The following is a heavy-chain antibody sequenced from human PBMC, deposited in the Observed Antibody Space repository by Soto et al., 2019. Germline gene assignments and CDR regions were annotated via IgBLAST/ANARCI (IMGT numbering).Heavy chain of an antibody. V-gene: IGHV3-33*01. Sequence: VQLVESGGGVVQTGGSLRLSCAASGFTFSNYGMHWVRQVQGKGLDWVAVIWYEGSKKNYADSVKGRITISRDNSKNTLYLEMNSVRVWDTAVDYCSTWRGRLYAAEYGGQGMLVAFSS. CDR3: STWRGRLYAAEY. D-gene: IGHD6-25*01. CDR2: IWYEGSKK. CDR1: GFTFSNYG. J-gene: IGHJ4*02.